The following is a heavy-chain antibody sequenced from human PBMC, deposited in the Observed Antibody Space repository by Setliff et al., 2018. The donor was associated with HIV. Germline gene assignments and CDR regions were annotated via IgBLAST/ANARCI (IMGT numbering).Heavy chain of an antibody. Sequence: SCKASGFTFTNYAMSWVRQAPGKGLEWVSALSGSGDSTYYADSVKGRFTISRDNSKNTLYLQMNSLRAEDTAIYYCATRAVAGLPYYFDYWGPGTLVTVSS. D-gene: IGHD6-19*01. V-gene: IGHV3-23*01. CDR3: ATRAVAGLPYYFDY. CDR2: LSGSGDST. J-gene: IGHJ4*02. CDR1: GFTFTNYA.